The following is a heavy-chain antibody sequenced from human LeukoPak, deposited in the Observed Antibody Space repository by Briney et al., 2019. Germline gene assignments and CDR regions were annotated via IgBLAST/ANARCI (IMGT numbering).Heavy chain of an antibody. D-gene: IGHD3-16*02. CDR2: IHHDGRI. Sequence: SETLSLTCDVSGGSIDSTNWWNWVRQPPGKGPEWIGEIHHDGRINYNPSLKSRVTLSVDKSKNQFSLRLNSVTAADTAMYYCARSHDHLWGNYPDYWGQGTLVTVSS. J-gene: IGHJ4*02. V-gene: IGHV4/OR15-8*01. CDR1: GGSIDSTNW. CDR3: ARSHDHLWGNYPDY.